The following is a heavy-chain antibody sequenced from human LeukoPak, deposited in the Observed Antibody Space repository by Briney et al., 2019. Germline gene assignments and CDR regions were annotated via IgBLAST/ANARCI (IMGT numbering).Heavy chain of an antibody. CDR2: IIPIFGTA. J-gene: IGHJ4*02. V-gene: IGHV1-69*05. CDR1: GGTFSSYA. D-gene: IGHD3-9*01. Sequence: SVKVSCKASGGTFSSYAISWVRQAPGQGLEWMGGIIPIFGTANYAQKFQGRVTMTRDMSTSTVYMELSSLRSEDTAVYYCARGAYNFDYPKYYFDYWGQGTLVTVSS. CDR3: ARGAYNFDYPKYYFDY.